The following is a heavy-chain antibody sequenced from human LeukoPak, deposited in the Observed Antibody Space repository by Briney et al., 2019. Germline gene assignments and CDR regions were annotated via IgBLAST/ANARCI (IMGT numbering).Heavy chain of an antibody. CDR2: ISSSSSYI. V-gene: IGHV3-21*01. CDR1: GFAFSSYS. CDR3: ARDGRGGYSYGYISYYGMDA. D-gene: IGHD5-18*01. J-gene: IGHJ6*04. Sequence: GGSLRLSCAASGFAFSSYSMNWVRQAPGKGLEWVSSISSSSSYIYYADSVKGRFTISRDNAKNSLYLQMNSLRAEDTAVYYCARDGRGGYSYGYISYYGMDAWGKGTTVTVSS.